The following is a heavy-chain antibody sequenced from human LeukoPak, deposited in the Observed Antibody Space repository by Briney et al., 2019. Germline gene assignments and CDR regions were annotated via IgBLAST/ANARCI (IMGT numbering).Heavy chain of an antibody. CDR3: ARGLGGRYSYGRYYFDY. CDR1: GYTFTGYY. Sequence: ASVKVSCKASGYTFTGYYMHWVRQAPGQGLEWLGWINPNSGGTNYAQKFQGRVTMTRDTSISTAYMELSRLRSDDTAVYYRARGLGGRYSYGRYYFDYWGQGTLVTVSS. D-gene: IGHD5-18*01. V-gene: IGHV1-2*02. CDR2: INPNSGGT. J-gene: IGHJ4*02.